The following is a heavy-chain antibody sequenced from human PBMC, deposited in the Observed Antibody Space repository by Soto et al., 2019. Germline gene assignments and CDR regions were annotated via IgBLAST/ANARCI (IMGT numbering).Heavy chain of an antibody. Sequence: ASVKVSFKASGYTFTSYGISWVRQAPGQGLEWMGWISAYNGNTNYAQKLQGRVTMTTDTSTSTAYMELRSLRSDDTAVYYCARVANSYGYRDFDYWGQGTLVTVSS. V-gene: IGHV1-18*01. CDR2: ISAYNGNT. CDR3: ARVANSYGYRDFDY. J-gene: IGHJ4*02. CDR1: GYTFTSYG. D-gene: IGHD5-18*01.